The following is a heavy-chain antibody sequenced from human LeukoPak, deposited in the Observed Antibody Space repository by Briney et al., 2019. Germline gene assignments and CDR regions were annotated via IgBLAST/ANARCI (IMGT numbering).Heavy chain of an antibody. J-gene: IGHJ6*03. CDR1: GGTFRTYS. V-gene: IGHV1-69*05. Sequence: GASVKVSCKASGGTFRTYSVTWVRQAPGQGREWMGGIIPIFCTPNYAQKFQGGVKVTTDDATGTAYMELSSLMSEDTAIYYCARVDRYHFYLDVWGKGTPVTVSS. CDR2: IIPIFCTP. CDR3: ARVDRYHFYLDV.